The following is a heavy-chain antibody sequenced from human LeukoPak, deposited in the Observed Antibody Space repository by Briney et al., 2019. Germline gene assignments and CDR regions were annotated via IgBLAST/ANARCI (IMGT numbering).Heavy chain of an antibody. V-gene: IGHV1-8*01. CDR1: GYTFTSYD. Sequence: ASVKDSCKASGYTFTSYDINWGRQATGQGLEWMGWMNPNSGNTGYAQKLQGRVTMTRNTSISTAYMELSSLRSEDTAVYYCARASYYYDSSGSGPWFDPWGQGTLVTVSS. J-gene: IGHJ5*02. CDR3: ARASYYYDSSGSGPWFDP. D-gene: IGHD3-22*01. CDR2: MNPNSGNT.